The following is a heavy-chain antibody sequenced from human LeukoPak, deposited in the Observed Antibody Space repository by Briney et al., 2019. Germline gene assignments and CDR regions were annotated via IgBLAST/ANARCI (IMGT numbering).Heavy chain of an antibody. CDR1: GYTFTAYY. CDR3: ARVGGVYAFDI. Sequence: ASVKVSCKASGYTFTAYYMHWARQAPGQGLEWMGWINPNSGGTNYAQKFQGRVTMTRDTSISTAYMELSRLTSDDTAVYYCARVGGVYAFDIWGQGTMVTVSS. CDR2: INPNSGGT. V-gene: IGHV1-2*02. D-gene: IGHD1-26*01. J-gene: IGHJ3*02.